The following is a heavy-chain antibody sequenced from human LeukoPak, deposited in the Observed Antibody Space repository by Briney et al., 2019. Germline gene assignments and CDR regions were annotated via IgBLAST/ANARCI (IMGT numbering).Heavy chain of an antibody. Sequence: SETLSLTCTVSSGSISSNFWSWMRQPPGKGLEYIGYIYNSGTTNYNPSLKSRVTISVDTSKNQFSLKLSSVTAADTAIYYCAKSFSETERATITAYWGQGTLVTVSS. CDR2: IYNSGTT. CDR1: SGSISSNF. V-gene: IGHV4-59*01. D-gene: IGHD5-24*01. J-gene: IGHJ4*02. CDR3: AKSFSETERATITAY.